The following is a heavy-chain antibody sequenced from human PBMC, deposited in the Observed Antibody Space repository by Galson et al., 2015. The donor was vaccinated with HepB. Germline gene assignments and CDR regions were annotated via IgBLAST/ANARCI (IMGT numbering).Heavy chain of an antibody. J-gene: IGHJ4*02. V-gene: IGHV3-23*01. Sequence: SLRLSCAASGFNFSTYVMSWVRQAPGKGLEWVSVISDSAGSINYADSVKGRFTISRDNSKNTLYLQMRTLRAEDTAIYYCARLRFNSGSYSHFDSWGQGTLVTVSS. CDR3: ARLRFNSGSYSHFDS. CDR1: GFNFSTYV. D-gene: IGHD3-10*01. CDR2: ISDSAGSI.